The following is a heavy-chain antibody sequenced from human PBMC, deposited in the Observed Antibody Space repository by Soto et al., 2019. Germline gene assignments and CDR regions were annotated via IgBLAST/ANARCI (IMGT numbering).Heavy chain of an antibody. CDR2: IIPIFGTA. V-gene: IGHV1-69*01. J-gene: IGHJ6*02. Sequence: QVQLVQSGAEVKKPGSSVKVSCKASGGTFSSYAISWVRQDPGQGLEWMGGIIPIFGTANYAQKFQGRVTITADESTSTAYMELSSLRSEDTAVYYCARDSNWNDERYYYYGMDVWGQGTTVTVSS. CDR3: ARDSNWNDERYYYYGMDV. D-gene: IGHD1-20*01. CDR1: GGTFSSYA.